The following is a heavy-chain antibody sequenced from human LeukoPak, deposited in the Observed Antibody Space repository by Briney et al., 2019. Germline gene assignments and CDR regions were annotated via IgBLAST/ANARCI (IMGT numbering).Heavy chain of an antibody. CDR3: AREVNTAMASETNYFDY. CDR2: INHSGST. CDR1: GGSFSGYY. Sequence: SETLSLTSAVYGGSFSGYYWSWIRLPPGKGLEWIGEINHSGSTNYNPSLKSRVTISVDTSKNQFSLKLSSVTAADTAVYYCAREVNTAMASETNYFDYWGQGTLVTVSS. J-gene: IGHJ4*02. D-gene: IGHD5-18*01. V-gene: IGHV4-34*01.